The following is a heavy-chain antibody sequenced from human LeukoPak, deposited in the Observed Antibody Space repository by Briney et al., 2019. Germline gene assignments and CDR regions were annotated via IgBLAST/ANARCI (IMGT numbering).Heavy chain of an antibody. V-gene: IGHV1-2*02. D-gene: IGHD1-26*01. Sequence: ASVKVSCKASGYTFTGYYMNWVRQAPGQGLEWMGWIDPNSGGTNYAQKFQGRVTMTRDTSISTVYMELSRVRSEDTAVYYCAREMGRTHGDAFDIWGQGTRVTVSS. J-gene: IGHJ3*02. CDR3: AREMGRTHGDAFDI. CDR2: IDPNSGGT. CDR1: GYTFTGYY.